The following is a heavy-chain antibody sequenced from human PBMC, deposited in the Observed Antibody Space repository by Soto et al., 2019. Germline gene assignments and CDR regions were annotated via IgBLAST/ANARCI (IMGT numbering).Heavy chain of an antibody. V-gene: IGHV6-1*01. CDR3: ARALWFGELSDTAQDYYYGMDV. D-gene: IGHD3-10*01. J-gene: IGHJ6*02. CDR2: TYYRSKWYN. Sequence: SQTLSLTCAISGDSVSSNSAAWNWIRQSPSRGLEWLGRTYYRSKWYNDYAVSVKSRITINPDTSKNQFSLQLNSVTPEDTAVYYCARALWFGELSDTAQDYYYGMDVWGQGTTATVSS. CDR1: GDSVSSNSAA.